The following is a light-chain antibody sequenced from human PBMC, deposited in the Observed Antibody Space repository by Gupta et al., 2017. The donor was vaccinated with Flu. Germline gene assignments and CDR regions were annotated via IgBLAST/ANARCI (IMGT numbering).Light chain of an antibody. V-gene: IGKV3-20*01. CDR1: QSVSSSY. CDR2: GAS. Sequence: EIVLTQSPGTLSLSPGERATLSCRASQSVSSSYLLWYQQRPGQAPRLLIYGASSRATGISDRFSGSGSGTDFTLTISRLEPEDFAVYYCQQYGSSLYTFGQGTKLEIK. CDR3: QQYGSSLYT. J-gene: IGKJ2*01.